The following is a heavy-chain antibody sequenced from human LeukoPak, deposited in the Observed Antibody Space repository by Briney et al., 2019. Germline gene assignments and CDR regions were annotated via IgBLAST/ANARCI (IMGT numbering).Heavy chain of an antibody. CDR1: GFTFSDYY. D-gene: IGHD3-22*01. CDR3: ARDHYYDSSGPLDY. J-gene: IGHJ4*02. Sequence: GESLRLSCAASGFTFSDYYMSWIRQAPGKGLEWVSYISSSGSTIYYADSVKGRFTISRDNAKNSLYLQMNSLRAEDTAVYYCARDHYYDSSGPLDYWGQGTLVTVSS. CDR2: ISSSGSTI. V-gene: IGHV3-11*01.